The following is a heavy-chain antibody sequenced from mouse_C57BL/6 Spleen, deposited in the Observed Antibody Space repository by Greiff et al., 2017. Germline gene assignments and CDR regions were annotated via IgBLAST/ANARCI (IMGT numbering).Heavy chain of an antibody. Sequence: QVQLQQPGAELVKPGASVKVSCKASGYTFTSYWMHWVKQRPGQGLEWIGVINPNYGTTSYKQKLKGKATLTVDQSSSTAYMQLNSLTSEDSAVYYCARNYGSSGWYFDVWGTGTTVTVSS. CDR3: ARNYGSSGWYFDV. D-gene: IGHD1-1*01. CDR1: GYTFTSYW. V-gene: IGHV1-74*01. J-gene: IGHJ1*03. CDR2: INPNYGTT.